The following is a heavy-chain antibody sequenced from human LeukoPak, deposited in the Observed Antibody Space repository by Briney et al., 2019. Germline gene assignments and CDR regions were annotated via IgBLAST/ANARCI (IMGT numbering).Heavy chain of an antibody. CDR2: ISDNTDTI. J-gene: IGHJ5*02. CDR3: ARDPPWFDP. V-gene: IGHV3-23*01. CDR1: GFTFSSHG. Sequence: GGSLRLSCAASGFTFSSHGMSWVRQAPGKGLEWVSSISDNTDTIFYTDSVKGRFTISRDNSRNTLYLQMDSLRAEDTAIYYCARDPPWFDPWGQGTLVAVSS.